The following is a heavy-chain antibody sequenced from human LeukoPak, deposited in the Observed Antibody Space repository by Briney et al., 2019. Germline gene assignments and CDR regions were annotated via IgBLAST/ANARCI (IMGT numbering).Heavy chain of an antibody. V-gene: IGHV6-1*01. CDR2: TYYRFKWYN. CDR3: ARVGFYDSSGYLHYYFDS. D-gene: IGHD3-22*01. CDR1: GDSVSSNSAA. Sequence: PSQTLSLTCAISGDSVSSNSAAWKWIRQSPSRGLECLGRTYYRFKWYNDYAVSVKSRIAINPDTSKNQFSLQLNSVTPEDTAVYYCARVGFYDSSGYLHYYFDSWGQGTLVTVSS. J-gene: IGHJ4*02.